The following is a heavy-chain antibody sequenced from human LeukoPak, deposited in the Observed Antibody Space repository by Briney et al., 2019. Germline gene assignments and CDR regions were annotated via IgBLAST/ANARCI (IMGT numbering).Heavy chain of an antibody. CDR3: AKDQYRYGSGSYSDY. D-gene: IGHD3-10*01. CDR1: GFTFSSYG. J-gene: IGHJ4*02. CDR2: IRYDGSNK. V-gene: IGHV3-30*02. Sequence: GGSLRLSCAASGFTFSSYGMHWVRQAPGKGLEWVSFIRYDGSNKYYADSVKGRFTISRDNSKNTLYLEVISLRAEDTAVYYCAKDQYRYGSGSYSDYWGQGTLVTVSS.